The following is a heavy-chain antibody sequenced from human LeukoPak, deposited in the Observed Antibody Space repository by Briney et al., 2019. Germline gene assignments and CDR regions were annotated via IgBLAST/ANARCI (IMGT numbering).Heavy chain of an antibody. CDR3: ARDLGGYSGYDGGFDY. V-gene: IGHV4-30-2*05. J-gene: IGHJ4*02. Sequence: PSQTLSLTCAVSGGSISSGGYSWSWIRQPPGKGLEWIGYIYHSGSTYYNPSLKSRVTISVDTSKNQFSLKLSSVTAADTAVYYCARDLGGYSGYDGGFDYWGQGTLVTVSS. CDR1: GGSISSGGYS. CDR2: IYHSGST. D-gene: IGHD5-12*01.